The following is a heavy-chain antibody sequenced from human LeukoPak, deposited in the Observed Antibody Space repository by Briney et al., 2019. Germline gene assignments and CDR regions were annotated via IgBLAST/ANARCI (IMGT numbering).Heavy chain of an antibody. Sequence: SETLSLTCTVSGGSISSYYWSWIRQPPGKGLEWIGYIYHSGSTYYNPSLRSRVTISVDKSKNQFSLKLSSVTAADTAVYYCARRSGYSYGQGGYFDYWGQGTLVTVSS. V-gene: IGHV4-59*04. D-gene: IGHD5-18*01. CDR1: GGSISSYY. CDR2: IYHSGST. J-gene: IGHJ4*02. CDR3: ARRSGYSYGQGGYFDY.